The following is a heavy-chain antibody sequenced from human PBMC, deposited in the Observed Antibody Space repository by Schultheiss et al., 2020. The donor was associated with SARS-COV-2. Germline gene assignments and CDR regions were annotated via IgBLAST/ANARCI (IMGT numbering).Heavy chain of an antibody. CDR1: GFSLNNFG. CDR2: IYSGGST. V-gene: IGHV3-66*02. D-gene: IGHD6-13*01. J-gene: IGHJ5*02. Sequence: GGSLRLSCAASGFSLNNFGMSWVRQAPGKGLEWVSVIYSGGSTYYADSVKGRFTISRDNSKNTLYLQMNSLRAEDTAVYYCARGGYSSSWYGEHNWFDPWGQGTLVTVSS. CDR3: ARGGYSSSWYGEHNWFDP.